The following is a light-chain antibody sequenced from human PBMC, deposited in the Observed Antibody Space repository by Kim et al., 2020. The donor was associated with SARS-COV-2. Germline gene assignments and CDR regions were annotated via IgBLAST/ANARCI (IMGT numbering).Light chain of an antibody. V-gene: IGKV3-15*01. J-gene: IGKJ1*01. CDR3: QQYNDWPWT. Sequence: EIVMTQSPATLSVSPGERVTLSCRASQSVSSNLGWYQQKPGQTPRLLIYAASTRATGIPAKFSGSGSGTKFTLTISSLQSGDFAIYYCQQYNDWPWTFGQGTKVDIK. CDR2: AAS. CDR1: QSVSSN.